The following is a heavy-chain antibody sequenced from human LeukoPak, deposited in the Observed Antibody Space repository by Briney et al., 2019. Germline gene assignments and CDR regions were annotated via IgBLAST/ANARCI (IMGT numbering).Heavy chain of an antibody. CDR2: IYYSGST. V-gene: IGHV4-59*01. D-gene: IGHD6-19*01. Sequence: SETLSLTCTVSGCSISSYYLSWIRQPPGKGLEWIGYIYYSGSTNYNPSLKSRVTISVDTSKNKFSLKLGSVTAADTAVYYCVRDACSGWHFDYWGQGTLVTVSS. CDR1: GCSISSYY. J-gene: IGHJ4*02. CDR3: VRDACSGWHFDY.